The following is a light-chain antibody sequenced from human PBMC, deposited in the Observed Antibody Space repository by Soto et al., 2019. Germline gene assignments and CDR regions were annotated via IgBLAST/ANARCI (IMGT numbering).Light chain of an antibody. CDR2: ATS. V-gene: IGKV1-39*01. CDR1: QSISSY. CDR3: QQSYTTPWT. J-gene: IGKJ1*01. Sequence: DIQMTQSPSSLSASVGDRVPITCRGGQSISSYLNWFQQKPGKAPKVLIYATSGLQSGVPSRFSGSGSGTDFTLTISSLQPEDFTTYYCQQSYTTPWTFGQGTKVDI.